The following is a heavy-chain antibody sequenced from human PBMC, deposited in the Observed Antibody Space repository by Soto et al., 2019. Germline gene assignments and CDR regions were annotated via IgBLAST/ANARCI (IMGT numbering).Heavy chain of an antibody. Sequence: GGSLRLSCAASGFTFSSYWMSWVRQAPGKGLEWVANIKQDGSEKYYVDSVKGRFTISRDNAKNSLYLQMNSLRAEDTAVYYCARGLLGIGFGGYYYYMDVWGKGTTVTVSS. V-gene: IGHV3-7*01. J-gene: IGHJ6*03. CDR1: GFTFSSYW. CDR3: ARGLLGIGFGGYYYYMDV. D-gene: IGHD3-10*01. CDR2: IKQDGSEK.